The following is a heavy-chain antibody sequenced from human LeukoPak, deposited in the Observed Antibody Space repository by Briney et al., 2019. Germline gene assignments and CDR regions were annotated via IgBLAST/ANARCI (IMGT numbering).Heavy chain of an antibody. V-gene: IGHV5-51*01. CDR1: GYGFTSYW. J-gene: IGHJ4*02. D-gene: IGHD6-13*01. CDR3: ARRVGSSSWFFDY. Sequence: GASLQISCKGSGYGFTSYWIAWVRQMPGKGLEWMGIIYPGDSDTRYSPSFQGQVTISADKSISTAYLQWSSLKASDTAMYYCARRVGSSSWFFDYWGQGTLVTVSS. CDR2: IYPGDSDT.